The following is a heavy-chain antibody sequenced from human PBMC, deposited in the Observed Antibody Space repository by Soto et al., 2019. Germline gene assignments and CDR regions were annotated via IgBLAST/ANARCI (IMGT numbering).Heavy chain of an antibody. CDR3: ARATWDSREGAFDI. Sequence: ASVKVSCKASGYTFTSYYMHWVRQAPGQGLEWMGWINPNSGGTNYAQKFQGWVTMTRDTSISTAYMEMSRLRSDDTDVYYCARATWDSREGAFDIWGQGTMVTVSS. J-gene: IGHJ3*02. CDR1: GYTFTSYY. D-gene: IGHD6-13*01. V-gene: IGHV1-2*04. CDR2: INPNSGGT.